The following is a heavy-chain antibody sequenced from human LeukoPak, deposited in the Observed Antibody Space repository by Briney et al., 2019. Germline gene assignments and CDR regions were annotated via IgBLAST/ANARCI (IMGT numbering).Heavy chain of an antibody. V-gene: IGHV3-30*04. CDR1: GFSFSSYA. Sequence: GGSLRLSCAASGFSFSSYALHWVRQAPGKGLEWVAYIQYDGSNEQYADSVKGRFSISRDSSKNILYLQMNSLRAEGTAVYYCAKDRCSNGVGCYYYYMDVWGKGTTVTISS. J-gene: IGHJ6*03. CDR2: IQYDGSNE. D-gene: IGHD2-8*01. CDR3: AKDRCSNGVGCYYYYMDV.